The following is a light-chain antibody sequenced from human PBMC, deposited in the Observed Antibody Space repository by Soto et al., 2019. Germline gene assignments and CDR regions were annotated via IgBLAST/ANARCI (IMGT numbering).Light chain of an antibody. V-gene: IGLV2-14*01. CDR2: DVR. CDR1: SSDVGGYNY. J-gene: IGLJ1*01. CDR3: SSYTTVSTYV. Sequence: SALTQPASVSGSPGQSITISCTGTSSDVGGYNYVSWYQQHPGKAPKLMIYDVRNRPSGVSNRFSGSKSVNTASLTISGLQAEDEADYYCSSYTTVSTYVFGTGSMVTVL.